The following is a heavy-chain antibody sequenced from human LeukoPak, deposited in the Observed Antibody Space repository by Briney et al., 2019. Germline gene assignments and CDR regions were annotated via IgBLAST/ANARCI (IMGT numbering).Heavy chain of an antibody. CDR3: ARGTNYYDSSGYHRNAFDI. CDR1: GGSISSYY. Sequence: SETLSLTCTVSGGSISSYYWSWIRQPPGKGLEWIGYIYYSGSTNYNPSLKSRVTISMDTSKNQFSLKLSSVTAADTAVYYCARGTNYYDSSGYHRNAFDIWGQGTMVTVSS. V-gene: IGHV4-59*01. D-gene: IGHD3-22*01. CDR2: IYYSGST. J-gene: IGHJ3*02.